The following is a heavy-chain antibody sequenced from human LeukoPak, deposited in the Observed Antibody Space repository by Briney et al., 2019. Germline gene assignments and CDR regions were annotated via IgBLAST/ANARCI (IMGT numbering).Heavy chain of an antibody. CDR2: INHSGST. CDR1: GGSFSGYY. V-gene: IGHV4-34*01. CDR3: ARAVIVVVPAAEQSFDI. J-gene: IGHJ3*02. Sequence: PSETLSLTCAVYGGSFSGYYWSWIRQPPGKGLEWIGEINHSGSTNYNPSLKSRATISVDTSKNQLSLKLSSVTAADTAVYYCARAVIVVVPAAEQSFDIWGQGTMVTVSS. D-gene: IGHD2-2*01.